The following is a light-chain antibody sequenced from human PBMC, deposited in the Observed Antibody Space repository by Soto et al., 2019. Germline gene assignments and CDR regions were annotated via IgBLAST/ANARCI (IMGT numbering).Light chain of an antibody. Sequence: EILMTQSPATLSVSPGSISTLSCRASQSISSNLAWYQQKPGQAPRLLIYGASTRASGIPDRFSGSGSGTDFTLTIRRLEPEDFAVYYCQQYGTSPITSGQGTRLDIK. V-gene: IGKV3-20*01. CDR2: GAS. CDR3: QQYGTSPIT. J-gene: IGKJ5*01. CDR1: QSISSN.